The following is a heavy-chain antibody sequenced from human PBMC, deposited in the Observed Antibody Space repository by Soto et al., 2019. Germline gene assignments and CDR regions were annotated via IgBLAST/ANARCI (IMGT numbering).Heavy chain of an antibody. Sequence: ASVKVSCKASGGTFSSYAISWVRQAPGQGLEWMGGIIPIFGTANYAQKFQGRVTITADESTSTAYMELSSLRSEDTAVYYCAREAIVVVVAATRAFDISGQGTMVTGSS. CDR3: AREAIVVVVAATRAFDI. CDR1: GGTFSSYA. CDR2: IIPIFGTA. J-gene: IGHJ3*02. D-gene: IGHD2-15*01. V-gene: IGHV1-69*13.